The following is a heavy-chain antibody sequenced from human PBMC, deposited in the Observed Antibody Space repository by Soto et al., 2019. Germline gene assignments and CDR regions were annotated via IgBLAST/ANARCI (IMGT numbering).Heavy chain of an antibody. V-gene: IGHV3-74*03. CDR3: ARVASGSYDWFDP. CDR1: KFTFSRYW. D-gene: IGHD1-26*01. CDR2: INTDGSRT. Sequence: PGGSLRLSCAASKFTFSRYWMHWVRQTPGKGLMWVSRINTDGSRTTYADSVKGRFTISRDNAKNTVFLDMNSLRAEDTAVYYCARVASGSYDWFDPWDQATLVTVPQ. J-gene: IGHJ5*02.